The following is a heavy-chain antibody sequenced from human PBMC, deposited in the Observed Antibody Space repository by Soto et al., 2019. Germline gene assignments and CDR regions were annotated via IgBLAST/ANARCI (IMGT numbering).Heavy chain of an antibody. CDR3: ARDEDSSGYYYESNDAFDI. CDR2: IIPIFGTA. D-gene: IGHD3-22*01. CDR1: GGTFSSYA. V-gene: IGHV1-69*06. Sequence: QVQLVQSGAEVKQPGSSVKVSCKASGGTFSSYAISWVRQAPGQGLEWMGGIIPIFGTANYAQKFQGRVTMTRDTSISTAYMELSRLRSDDTAVYYCARDEDSSGYYYESNDAFDIWGQGTMVTVSS. J-gene: IGHJ3*02.